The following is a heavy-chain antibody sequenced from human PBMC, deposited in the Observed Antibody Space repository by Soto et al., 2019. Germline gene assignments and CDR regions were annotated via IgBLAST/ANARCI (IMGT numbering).Heavy chain of an antibody. CDR3: ARIIGYCRNNDCSWTFDI. V-gene: IGHV5-51*01. Sequence: GESLKISCKPSGYSFISYWVAWVRQKPGKGLEWMGTFYPGDSTSTYSPSFQGQVTISVDKSISTAYLHLSSLKASDTAMYYCARIIGYCRNNDCSWTFDIWGQGTTVTVSS. CDR1: GYSFISYW. J-gene: IGHJ3*02. D-gene: IGHD2-2*03. CDR2: FYPGDSTS.